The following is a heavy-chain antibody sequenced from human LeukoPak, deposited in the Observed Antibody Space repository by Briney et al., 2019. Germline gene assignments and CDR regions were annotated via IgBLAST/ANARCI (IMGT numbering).Heavy chain of an antibody. V-gene: IGHV4-39*07. Sequence: SETLSLTCTVSGGSISSSSYYWGWIRQPPGKGLEWIGNIYYSGSTYYIPSLKSRVTISVDTSKNQFSLQLSSVTAADTAVYYCASYCTNGVCYTAGFDYWGQGTLVTVSS. CDR2: IYYSGST. J-gene: IGHJ4*02. CDR1: GGSISSSSYY. D-gene: IGHD2-8*01. CDR3: ASYCTNGVCYTAGFDY.